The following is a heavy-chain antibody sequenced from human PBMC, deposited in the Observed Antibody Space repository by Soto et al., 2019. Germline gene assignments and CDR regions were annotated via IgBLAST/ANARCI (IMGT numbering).Heavy chain of an antibody. J-gene: IGHJ4*02. Sequence: EVQLVESGGGLVKPGGSLRLSCAASGFTFSSYSMNWVRQAPGKGLEWVSSITGSSSYIYYADSVKGRFTISRDNAKNSLYLQMNSLRAEDTAVYYCARDVYYYDSSAYWAHWGQGTLVTVSS. CDR3: ARDVYYYDSSAYWAH. CDR2: ITGSSSYI. CDR1: GFTFSSYS. D-gene: IGHD3-22*01. V-gene: IGHV3-21*02.